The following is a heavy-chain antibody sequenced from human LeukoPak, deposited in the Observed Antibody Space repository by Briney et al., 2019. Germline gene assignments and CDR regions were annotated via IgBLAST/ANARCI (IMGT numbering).Heavy chain of an antibody. V-gene: IGHV3-74*01. CDR1: GFTFSSYS. Sequence: GGSLRLSCAASGFTFSSYSMNWVRQAPGKGLVWVSHINNDGSSTSYADSVKGRFTISRDNAKNTLYLQLNSLRAEDTAVYYCASYSGYSYDFDYWGQGTLVTVSS. CDR3: ASYSGYSYDFDY. D-gene: IGHD5-18*01. CDR2: INNDGSST. J-gene: IGHJ4*02.